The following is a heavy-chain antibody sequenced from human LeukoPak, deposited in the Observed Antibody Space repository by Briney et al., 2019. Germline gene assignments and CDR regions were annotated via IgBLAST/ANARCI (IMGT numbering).Heavy chain of an antibody. CDR3: AKGNNPGYYYGMDV. J-gene: IGHJ6*02. CDR1: GFTFDDYA. V-gene: IGHV3-9*01. CDR2: ISWISGSI. Sequence: GGSLRLSCAASGFTFDDYAMHWVRQAPGKGLEWVSGISWISGSIGYADSVKGRFTISRDNAKNSLYLQMNSLRAEDTALYYRAKGNNPGYYYGMDVWGQGTTVTVSS. D-gene: IGHD1/OR15-1a*01.